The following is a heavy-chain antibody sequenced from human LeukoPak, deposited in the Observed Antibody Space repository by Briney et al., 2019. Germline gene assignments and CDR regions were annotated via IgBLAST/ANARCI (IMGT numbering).Heavy chain of an antibody. J-gene: IGHJ4*02. CDR3: ARVPGYYDSSGYYKFDY. CDR2: INPNSGGT. D-gene: IGHD3-22*01. Sequence: ASVKVSCKASGYTFTGYYMHWVRQAPGQGLEWMGRINPNSGGTNYAQKFQGRATMTRDTSISTAYMELSRLRSDDTAVYYCARVPGYYDSSGYYKFDYWGQGTLVTVSS. V-gene: IGHV1-2*06. CDR1: GYTFTGYY.